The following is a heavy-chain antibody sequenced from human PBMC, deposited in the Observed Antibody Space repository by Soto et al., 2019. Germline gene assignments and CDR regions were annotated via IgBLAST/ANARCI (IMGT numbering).Heavy chain of an antibody. D-gene: IGHD3-22*01. CDR1: GGSISSGDYY. CDR3: ARDFFDSSDYTTNWFDP. Sequence: SETLSLTCTVSGGSISSGDYYWSWIRQPPGKGLEWIGYIYYSGITYYNPSLKSRVTISVDTSKNQFSLKLTSVTAADAALYYCARDFFDSSDYTTNWFDPWGQGTLVTVSS. J-gene: IGHJ5*02. CDR2: IYYSGIT. V-gene: IGHV4-30-4*01.